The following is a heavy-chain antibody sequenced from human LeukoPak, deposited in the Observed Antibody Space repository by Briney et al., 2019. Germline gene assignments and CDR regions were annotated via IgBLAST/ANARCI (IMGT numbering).Heavy chain of an antibody. J-gene: IGHJ4*02. CDR2: IIPILGIA. Sequence: GASVKVSCKASGGTFSSYAISWVRQAPGQGLEWMGRIIPILGIANYAQKFQGRVTITADKSTSTAYMELSSLRSEDTAVYYCASITGFMKSSGYYRDNWGQGTLVTVSS. CDR3: ASITGFMKSSGYYRDN. CDR1: GGTFSSYA. V-gene: IGHV1-69*04. D-gene: IGHD3-22*01.